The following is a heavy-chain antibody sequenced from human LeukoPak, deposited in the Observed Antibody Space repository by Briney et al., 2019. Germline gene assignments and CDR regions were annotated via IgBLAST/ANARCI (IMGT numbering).Heavy chain of an antibody. CDR2: ICYSGST. CDR1: GGSISSGDYY. Sequence: SETLSLTCTVSGGSISSGDYYWSWIRQPPGKGLEWIGYICYSGSTYYNPSLKSRVTISVDTSKNQFSLKLSSVTAADTAVYYCARYQSRLRFLEWLSNFDYWGQGSLVTVSS. CDR3: ARYQSRLRFLEWLSNFDY. V-gene: IGHV4-30-4*08. D-gene: IGHD3-3*01. J-gene: IGHJ4*02.